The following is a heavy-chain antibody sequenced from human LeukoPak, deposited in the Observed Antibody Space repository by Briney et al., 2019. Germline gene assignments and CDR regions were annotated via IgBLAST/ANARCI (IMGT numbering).Heavy chain of an antibody. CDR2: IIPIFGTA. Sequence: SVKVSCKASGGTFSSYAISWVRQAPGQGLEWMGGIIPIFGTANYAQKFQGRVTITADESTSTAYMELSSLRSEDTAVYYCARDAPEILWQAWEYFQHWGQGTLVTVSS. D-gene: IGHD2-21*01. CDR1: GGTFSSYA. J-gene: IGHJ1*01. CDR3: ARDAPEILWQAWEYFQH. V-gene: IGHV1-69*13.